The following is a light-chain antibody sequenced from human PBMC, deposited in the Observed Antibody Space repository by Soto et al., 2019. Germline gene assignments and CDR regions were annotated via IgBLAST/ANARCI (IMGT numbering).Light chain of an antibody. V-gene: IGKV1-5*03. CDR2: KAS. J-gene: IGKJ1*01. Sequence: DVQMTQSTSTLSASVGDRVTITCRASQSISSWLAWYQQKPGKAPKLLIYKASTLESGVPSNFSVSGSGTEFTLTISSLQPEDFATYYCQQYNSYPWTFCQVTKV. CDR3: QQYNSYPWT. CDR1: QSISSW.